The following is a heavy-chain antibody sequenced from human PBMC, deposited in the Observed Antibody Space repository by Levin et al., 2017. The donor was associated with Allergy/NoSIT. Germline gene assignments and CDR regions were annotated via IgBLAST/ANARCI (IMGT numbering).Heavy chain of an antibody. J-gene: IGHJ4*02. Sequence: MTSETLSLTCNVSGVSISSAGYYWGWIRQPPGTGLEWIGNIHYSGSTYYNPSLKSRVTISVDTSKNQFSLKLSSATAADTAVYYCARDVDLEAHWGQGTLVTVSS. CDR1: GVSISSAGYY. CDR2: IHYSGST. V-gene: IGHV4-39*07. D-gene: IGHD5-12*01. CDR3: ARDVDLEAH.